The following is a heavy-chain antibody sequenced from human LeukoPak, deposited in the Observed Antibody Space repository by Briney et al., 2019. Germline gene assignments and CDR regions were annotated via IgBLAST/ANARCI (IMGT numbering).Heavy chain of an antibody. D-gene: IGHD1-1*01. V-gene: IGHV3-23*01. Sequence: GGSLRLSCAASGFTFSSYAMSWVRQAPGKGLEWVSAISGSGGSTYYADSVKGRFTISRDNSKNTLYLQMNSLRAEDTAVYYCASITRGGTYYYYMDVWGKGTTVTISS. CDR1: GFTFSSYA. CDR2: ISGSGGST. CDR3: ASITRGGTYYYYMDV. J-gene: IGHJ6*03.